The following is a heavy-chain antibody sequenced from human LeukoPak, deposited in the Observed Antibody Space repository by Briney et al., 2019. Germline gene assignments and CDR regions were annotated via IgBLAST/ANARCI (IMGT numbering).Heavy chain of an antibody. CDR1: GGSITTYY. V-gene: IGHV4-59*08. J-gene: IGHJ6*03. CDR3: AKHDTLFGAALFYMDV. D-gene: IGHD3-3*01. Sequence: SETLSLTCTVSGGSITTYYWCCIRQPPRKGLEWVWHMYTTGNTNYNPSLASRVTLSLDTSKNQISLTLSSITAADTAVYYCAKHDTLFGAALFYMDVWGKGTTVTVSS. CDR2: MYTTGNT.